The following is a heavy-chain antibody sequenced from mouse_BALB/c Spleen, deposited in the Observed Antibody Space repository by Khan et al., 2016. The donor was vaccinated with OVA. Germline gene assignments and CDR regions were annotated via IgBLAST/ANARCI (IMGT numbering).Heavy chain of an antibody. CDR3: ARDYWDVFAY. CDR2: IDPANGNT. D-gene: IGHD4-1*01. J-gene: IGHJ3*01. V-gene: IGHV14-3*02. CDR1: GFNIKDTY. Sequence: EVELVESGAELVKPGASVKLSCTASGFNIKDTYMHWVKQRPEQGLEWIGWIDPANGNTKYDPKFQAKATLTADTSSNTAYLQLSSLTSEDTAVYYCARDYWDVFAYWGQGTLVTVST.